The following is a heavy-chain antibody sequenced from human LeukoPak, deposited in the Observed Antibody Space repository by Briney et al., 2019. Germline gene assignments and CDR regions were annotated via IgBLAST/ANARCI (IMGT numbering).Heavy chain of an antibody. CDR3: AKDQGMATHLYYFDY. D-gene: IGHD5-24*01. V-gene: IGHV3-23*01. CDR2: ISGSGGST. Sequence: GRSLRLSCAASGFTFSSYAMSWVRQAPGKGLEWVSAISGSGGSTYYADSVKGRFTISRDNSKNTLYLQMNSLRAEDTAVYYCAKDQGMATHLYYFDYWGQGTLVTVSS. J-gene: IGHJ4*02. CDR1: GFTFSSYA.